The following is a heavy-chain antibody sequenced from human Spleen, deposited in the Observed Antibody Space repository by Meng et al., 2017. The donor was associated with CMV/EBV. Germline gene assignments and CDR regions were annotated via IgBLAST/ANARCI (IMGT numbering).Heavy chain of an antibody. J-gene: IGHJ4*02. CDR3: AYFDFWAGYYPSLDY. CDR2: ISWNDDD. CDR1: GFSRSTSGVG. D-gene: IGHD3-3*01. Sequence: GFSRSTSGVGVGWVRQPPGKALAWLALISWNDDDNYSPSLKSRLTITRGTSKNQVVLTMTNMDPMDTATYYCAYFDFWAGYYPSLDYWGQGTLVTVSS. V-gene: IGHV2-5*01.